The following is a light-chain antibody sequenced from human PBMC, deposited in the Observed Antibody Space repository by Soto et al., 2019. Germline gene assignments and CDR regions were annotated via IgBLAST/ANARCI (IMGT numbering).Light chain of an antibody. CDR2: DAS. CDR1: HSVVSS. Sequence: EIVLTQSPATLSLSPGERATLSCRASHSVVSSLAWYQQRPGQAPRLLIYDASMTATGIPDRFSGSGSGTDFTLNISSLEPEDVAVYYCQHRSNWPRTFGQGTKLEIK. V-gene: IGKV3-11*01. CDR3: QHRSNWPRT. J-gene: IGKJ2*01.